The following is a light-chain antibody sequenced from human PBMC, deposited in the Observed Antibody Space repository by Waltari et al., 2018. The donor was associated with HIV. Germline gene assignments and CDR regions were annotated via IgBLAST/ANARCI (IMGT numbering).Light chain of an antibody. CDR1: QSVLYSSNNKNN. CDR2: WAS. Sequence: DIVMTQSPDSLAVSLGERATINCKSSQSVLYSSNNKNNLAWYQQKPGQPPNLLIYWASTRESGVPDRFSGGGSGTDFTLTISSLQAEDVAVYYCQQYYSTPYTFGQGTKLEIK. CDR3: QQYYSTPYT. J-gene: IGKJ2*01. V-gene: IGKV4-1*01.